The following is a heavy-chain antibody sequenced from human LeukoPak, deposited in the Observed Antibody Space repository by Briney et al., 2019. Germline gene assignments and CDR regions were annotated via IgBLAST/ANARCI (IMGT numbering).Heavy chain of an antibody. CDR1: GYTYSTYD. CDR2: INVGNGHT. CDR3: ASFRYSSSWSPLDY. D-gene: IGHD6-13*01. V-gene: IGHV1-3*01. Sequence: ASVNVSCKASGYTYSTYDIHWVRQAPGQRLEWMGWINVGNGHTKYSQTFQDRVTITRDRSANTAYMELSSLRSEDTAVYYCASFRYSSSWSPLDYWGQGTLVTVSS. J-gene: IGHJ4*02.